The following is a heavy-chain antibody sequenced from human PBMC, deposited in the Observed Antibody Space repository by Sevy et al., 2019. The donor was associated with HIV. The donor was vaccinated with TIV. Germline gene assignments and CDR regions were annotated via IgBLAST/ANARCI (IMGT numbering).Heavy chain of an antibody. J-gene: IGHJ6*02. Sequence: GGSLRLSCSGSGFSFSSHWMHWVRQVPGKGLLWVALINIDGSSTHYADSVKGRFTISRDNGKDTLYLQMNSLRAEDTAVYYCEREANSVLADYYYFAMDVWGRGTTVTVSS. D-gene: IGHD2-8*02. V-gene: IGHV3-74*01. CDR3: EREANSVLADYYYFAMDV. CDR1: GFSFSSHW. CDR2: INIDGSST.